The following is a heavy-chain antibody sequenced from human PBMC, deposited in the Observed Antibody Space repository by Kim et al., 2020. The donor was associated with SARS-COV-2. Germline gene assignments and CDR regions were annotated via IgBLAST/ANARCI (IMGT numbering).Heavy chain of an antibody. CDR1: GYSFTSYW. CDR2: IHPGDSDT. J-gene: IGHJ4*02. CDR3: ARQWEQYYDY. Sequence: GESLKISCKGSGYSFTSYWIGWVRQMPGKGLEWMGIIHPGDSDTTYSPSFQGQLTISADKSISTVYLQWSSLKASDTAMYYCARQWEQYYDYWGQGSLVTVSS. D-gene: IGHD1-26*01. V-gene: IGHV5-51*01.